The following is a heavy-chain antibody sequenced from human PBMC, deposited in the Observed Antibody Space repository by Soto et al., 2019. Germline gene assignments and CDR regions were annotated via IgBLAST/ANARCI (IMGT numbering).Heavy chain of an antibody. CDR3: AREWQQQLVHYGMDV. CDR1: GGTFSSYA. V-gene: IGHV1-69*12. CDR2: IIPIFGTA. D-gene: IGHD6-13*01. J-gene: IGHJ6*02. Sequence: QVQLVQSGAEVKKPGSSVKVSCKASGGTFSSYAISWVRQAPGQGLEWMGGIIPIFGTANYAQKFQGRVTIXXDXSXXTAYMELSSLRSEDTAVYYCAREWQQQLVHYGMDVWGQGTTVTVSS.